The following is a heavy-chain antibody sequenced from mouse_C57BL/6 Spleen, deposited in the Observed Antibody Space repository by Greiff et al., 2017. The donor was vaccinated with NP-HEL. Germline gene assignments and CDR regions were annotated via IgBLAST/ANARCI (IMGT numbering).Heavy chain of an antibody. Sequence: QVQLQQPGAELVRPGSSVKLSCKASGYTFTSYWMHWVKQRPIQGLEWIGNIDPSDSATHYNQKFKDKATLTVDKSSSTAYMQLSSLTSEDSAVYYCAREGMGRYFDVWGTGTTVTVSS. CDR2: IDPSDSAT. V-gene: IGHV1-52*01. CDR3: AREGMGRYFDV. D-gene: IGHD4-1*01. CDR1: GYTFTSYW. J-gene: IGHJ1*03.